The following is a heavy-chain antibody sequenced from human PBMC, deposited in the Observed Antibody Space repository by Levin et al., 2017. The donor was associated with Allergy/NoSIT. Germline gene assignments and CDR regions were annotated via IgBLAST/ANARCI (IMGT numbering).Heavy chain of an antibody. J-gene: IGHJ5*02. CDR1: GYTFTTYS. Sequence: GESLKISCKASGYTFTTYSFTWVRQAPGQGLEWMGWISANSGNTNYAQKLQGRVTMTTDTSTSTAYMELRNLRSDDTAVYYCASSHIANGLRGFFDPWGQGTLVTVSS. D-gene: IGHD4/OR15-4a*01. CDR2: ISANSGNT. V-gene: IGHV1-18*01. CDR3: ASSHIANGLRGFFDP.